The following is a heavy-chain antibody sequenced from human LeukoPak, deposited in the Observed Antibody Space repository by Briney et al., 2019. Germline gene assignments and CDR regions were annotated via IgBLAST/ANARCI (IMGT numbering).Heavy chain of an antibody. D-gene: IGHD6-13*01. CDR3: AKSSGSSRSFDY. CDR2: ISYDGSNK. V-gene: IGHV3-30*18. CDR1: GFTFSSYA. Sequence: PGRSLRLSCAASGFTFSSYAMHWVRQAPGKGLEWVAVISYDGSNKYYADSVKGRFTISRDNSKSTLYLQMNSLRAEDTAVYYCAKSSGSSRSFDYWGQGTLVTVSS. J-gene: IGHJ4*02.